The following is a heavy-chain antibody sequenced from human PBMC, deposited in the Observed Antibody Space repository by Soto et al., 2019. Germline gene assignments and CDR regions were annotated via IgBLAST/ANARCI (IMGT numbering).Heavy chain of an antibody. CDR1: GYTFSSYY. V-gene: IGHV1-46*01. J-gene: IGHJ1*01. D-gene: IGHD2-15*01. CDR3: ARDGRSDGFFQH. Sequence: ASVKVSCKTSGYTFSSYYMHWVRQAPGQGLEWMGIINPSGGRASYAQKFHGRVTMTSDTSTSTGYMELSSLRSEDTAVYYCARDGRSDGFFQHWGQGTLVTVSS. CDR2: INPSGGRA.